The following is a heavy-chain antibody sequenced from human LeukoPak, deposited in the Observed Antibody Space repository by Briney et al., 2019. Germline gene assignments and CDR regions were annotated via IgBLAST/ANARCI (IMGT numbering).Heavy chain of an antibody. CDR2: ISSNGGST. CDR3: ALLRYSFYGMDV. Sequence: LGGSLRLSCSASGFTFSSYAMHWVRQAPGKGLEYVSAISSNGGSTYYADSVKGRFTISRDNSKNTLYLQMSSLRAEDTAVYYCALLRYSFYGMDVWGKGTTVTVSS. D-gene: IGHD3-9*01. CDR1: GFTFSSYA. J-gene: IGHJ6*04. V-gene: IGHV3-64D*06.